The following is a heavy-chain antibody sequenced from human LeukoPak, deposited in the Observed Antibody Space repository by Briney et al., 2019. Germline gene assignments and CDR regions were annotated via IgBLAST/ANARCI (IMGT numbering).Heavy chain of an antibody. D-gene: IGHD1-26*01. CDR2: INPNSGGT. Sequence: GASVKVSCKASGYTFTGYYMHWVRQAPGQGLEWMGWINPNSGGTNYAQKFQGWVTMTTDTSTSTAYMEMNSLRSDDTAVYYCAREGREQRGAFDYWGQGTLVTVSS. J-gene: IGHJ4*02. CDR1: GYTFTGYY. CDR3: AREGREQRGAFDY. V-gene: IGHV1-2*04.